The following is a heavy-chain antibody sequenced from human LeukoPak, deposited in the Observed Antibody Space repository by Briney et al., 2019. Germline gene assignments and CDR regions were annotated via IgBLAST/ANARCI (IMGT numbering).Heavy chain of an antibody. CDR1: GGSISSGSYY. D-gene: IGHD2-15*01. CDR3: ARGDTKLYCSGGSCSTGNDAFDI. Sequence: SETLSLTCTVSGGSISSGSYYWSWIRQPAGKGLEWIGRIYTSGSTNYNPPLKSRVTISVDTSKNQFSLKLSSVTAADTAVYYCARGDTKLYCSGGSCSTGNDAFDIWGQGTMVTVSS. CDR2: IYTSGST. J-gene: IGHJ3*02. V-gene: IGHV4-61*02.